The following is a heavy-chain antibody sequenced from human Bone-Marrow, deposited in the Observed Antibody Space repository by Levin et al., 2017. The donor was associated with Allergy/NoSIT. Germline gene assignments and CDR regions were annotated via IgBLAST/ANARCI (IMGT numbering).Heavy chain of an antibody. J-gene: IGHJ6*03. V-gene: IGHV4-30-4*08. CDR3: ARVADGGYDDYEIDYCYMDV. CDR2: ISHSGNT. CDR1: GESIDGGDHF. D-gene: IGHD4-17*01. Sequence: SETLSLTCTVSGESIDGGDHFWSWLRQPPGKGPEWIGYISHSGNTYYNPSLKSRIIISVDTSKNQFSLTLSSVTAADTAVYYCARVADGGYDDYEIDYCYMDVWGKGTTVTVSS.